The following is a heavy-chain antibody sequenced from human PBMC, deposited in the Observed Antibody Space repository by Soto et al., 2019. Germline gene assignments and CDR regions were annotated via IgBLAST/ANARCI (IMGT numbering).Heavy chain of an antibody. CDR2: IYWDGDK. CDR3: AHKGGRGAAMDV. CDR1: GFSLSTSGVG. J-gene: IGHJ6*02. Sequence: QITLKESGPTLVKPTQTLTVTCSFSGFSLSTSGVGVAWIRQPPGKALEWLSLIYWDGDKRFSPFLKSRLTIXKXTSENQVVLTLRNMDPVDTATYYCAHKGGRGAAMDVWGQGTTVTVSS. D-gene: IGHD2-15*01. V-gene: IGHV2-5*02.